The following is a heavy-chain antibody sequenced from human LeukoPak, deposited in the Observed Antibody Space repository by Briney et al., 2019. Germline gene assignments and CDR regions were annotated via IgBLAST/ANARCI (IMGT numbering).Heavy chain of an antibody. Sequence: ASVKVSCKASGFTFTSSAVQWVRQARGQRLEWIGWIVVGSGNTNYTQKFQERVTITRDMSTSTAYMELSSLRSEDTAVYYCAAEGSSGWYDYWGQGTLVTVSS. V-gene: IGHV1-58*01. D-gene: IGHD6-19*01. CDR1: GFTFTSSA. CDR3: AAEGSSGWYDY. J-gene: IGHJ4*02. CDR2: IVVGSGNT.